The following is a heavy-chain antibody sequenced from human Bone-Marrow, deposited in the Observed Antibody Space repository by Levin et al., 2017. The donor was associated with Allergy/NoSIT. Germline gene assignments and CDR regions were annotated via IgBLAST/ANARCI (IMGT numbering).Heavy chain of an antibody. CDR3: ARGGRDCSGGSCYMAYYFDY. Sequence: GGSLRLSCAASGFTFSSYSMNWVRQAPGKGLEWVSSISSSSSYIYYADSVKGRFTISRDNAKNSLYLQMNSLRAEDTAVYYCARGGRDCSGGSCYMAYYFDYWGQGTLVTVSS. CDR2: ISSSSSYI. J-gene: IGHJ4*02. CDR1: GFTFSSYS. D-gene: IGHD2-15*01. V-gene: IGHV3-21*01.